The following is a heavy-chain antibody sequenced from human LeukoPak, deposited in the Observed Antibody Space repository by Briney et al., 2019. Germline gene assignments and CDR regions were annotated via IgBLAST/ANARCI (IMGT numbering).Heavy chain of an antibody. CDR3: ARGSGEYRSEWYFDL. D-gene: IGHD6-19*01. CDR1: GFTFNNYA. J-gene: IGHJ2*01. Sequence: GGSLRLSCVASGFTFNNYAMHWVRQAPGQGLEWVAVIWYDGSNKFYADSVKGRFTISRDNSKNTLYVQMHSLRAEDTAVYYCARGSGEYRSEWYFDLWGRGTLVTVSS. CDR2: IWYDGSNK. V-gene: IGHV3-33*01.